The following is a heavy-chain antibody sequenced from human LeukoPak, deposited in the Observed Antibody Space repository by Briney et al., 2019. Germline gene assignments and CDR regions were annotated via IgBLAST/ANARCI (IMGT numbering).Heavy chain of an antibody. CDR2: IIPIFGIA. V-gene: IGHV1-69*04. D-gene: IGHD2-2*02. Sequence: EASVKVSCKASGGTFGSYAISWVRQAPGQGLEWMGRIIPIFGIANYAQKFQGRVTITADKSTSTAYMELSSLRSEDTAVYYCAREALYCSSTSCYTVIEGYYFDYWGQGTLVTVSS. CDR1: GGTFGSYA. J-gene: IGHJ4*02. CDR3: AREALYCSSTSCYTVIEGYYFDY.